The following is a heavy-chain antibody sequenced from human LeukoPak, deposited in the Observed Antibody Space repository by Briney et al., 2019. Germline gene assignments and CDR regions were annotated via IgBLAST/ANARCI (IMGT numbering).Heavy chain of an antibody. Sequence: SETLSLTCTVSGYSISSGYYWGWIRQPPGKGLEWIGSIYHSGSTYYNPSLKSRVTISVDTSKNQFSLKLSSVTAADTAVYYCAGYLGVGATSAFDIWGQGTMLTVSS. CDR1: GYSISSGYY. J-gene: IGHJ3*02. D-gene: IGHD1-26*01. V-gene: IGHV4-38-2*02. CDR3: AGYLGVGATSAFDI. CDR2: IYHSGST.